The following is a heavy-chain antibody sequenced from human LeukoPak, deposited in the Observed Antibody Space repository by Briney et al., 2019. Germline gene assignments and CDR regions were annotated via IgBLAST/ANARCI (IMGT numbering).Heavy chain of an antibody. CDR2: IKQDGSEK. D-gene: IGHD3-22*01. V-gene: IGHV3-7*04. Sequence: AAGSLRLSRAASGFTFSSYWMSWVRQAPGKGLEWVANIKQDGSEKYYVDSVKGRFTISRDNAKNSLYLQMNSLRAEDTAVYYCARDGPPVFYYDSSGYHDYWGQGTLVTVSS. CDR3: ARDGPPVFYYDSSGYHDY. CDR1: GFTFSSYW. J-gene: IGHJ4*02.